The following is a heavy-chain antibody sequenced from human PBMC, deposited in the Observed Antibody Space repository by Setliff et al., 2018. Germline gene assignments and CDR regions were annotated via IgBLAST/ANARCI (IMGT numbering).Heavy chain of an antibody. CDR1: GFTFSGYG. D-gene: IGHD3-22*01. V-gene: IGHV3-30*02. J-gene: IGHJ4*02. Sequence: GSLRLSCAASGFTFSGYGIHWVRQAPGKGLEWVAFIRPDGSNKYYADFVKGRFTIPRDNSKNTLYLQMNSLRVEDTAVYYCAKDTYYYDSSGYYVFDYWGQGTLVTVSS. CDR3: AKDTYYYDSSGYYVFDY. CDR2: IRPDGSNK.